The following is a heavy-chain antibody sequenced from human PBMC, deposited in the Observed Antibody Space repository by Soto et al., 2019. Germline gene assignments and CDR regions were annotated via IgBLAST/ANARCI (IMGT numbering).Heavy chain of an antibody. CDR3: AREKASTSLLTHYYYALDV. CDR2: INPSGGRT. V-gene: IGHV1-46*01. J-gene: IGHJ6*02. Sequence: ASVKVSCKSSGYTFINYYVHWVRQAPGQGLEWMGMINPSGGRTTYPQKFQGRVTMTRDTSTSTVYVELSSLRSDDTAVFYCAREKASTSLLTHYYYALDVWGQGTTVTVSS. CDR1: GYTFINYY.